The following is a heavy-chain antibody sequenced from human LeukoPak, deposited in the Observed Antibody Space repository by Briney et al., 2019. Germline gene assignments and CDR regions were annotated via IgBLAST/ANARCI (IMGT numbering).Heavy chain of an antibody. CDR2: IYSGGST. J-gene: IGHJ6*03. CDR3: AASGSAGSVPYYYYMDV. D-gene: IGHD2-15*01. Sequence: AGGSLRLSCAASGFTVSSNYMSWVRQAPGEGLEWVSVIYSGGSTYYADSVKGRFTISRDNAKNSLYLQMNSLRAEDTAVYYCAASGSAGSVPYYYYMDVWGKGTTVTVSS. CDR1: GFTVSSNY. V-gene: IGHV3-66*01.